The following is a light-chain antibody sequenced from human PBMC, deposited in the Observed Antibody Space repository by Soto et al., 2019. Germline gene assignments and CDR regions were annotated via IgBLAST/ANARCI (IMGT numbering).Light chain of an antibody. J-gene: IGKJ1*01. Sequence: DIQMTQSPSSLSASVGDRFTITCQASQDISNYLNWYQQKQGKXPKXXIYAASSLQSGVPSRFSGSVSGTDLTITISSLQPEDCETYDCQQSYSTPRTFGQGTKVDIK. CDR2: AAS. CDR1: QDISNY. V-gene: IGKV1-39*01. CDR3: QQSYSTPRT.